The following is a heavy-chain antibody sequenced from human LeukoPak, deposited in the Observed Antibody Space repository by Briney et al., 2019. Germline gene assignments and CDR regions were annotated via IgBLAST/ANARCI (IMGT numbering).Heavy chain of an antibody. CDR3: ARGGYVVVVAATYDY. CDR2: INPNSGGT. V-gene: IGHV1-2*02. CDR1: GYTFTGYY. J-gene: IGHJ4*02. Sequence: ASVKVSCKASGYTFTGYYMHWARQAPGQGLEWMGWINPNSGGTNYAQKFQGRVTMTRDTSISTAYMELSRLRSDDTAVYYCARGGYVVVVAATYDYWGQGTLVTVSS. D-gene: IGHD2-15*01.